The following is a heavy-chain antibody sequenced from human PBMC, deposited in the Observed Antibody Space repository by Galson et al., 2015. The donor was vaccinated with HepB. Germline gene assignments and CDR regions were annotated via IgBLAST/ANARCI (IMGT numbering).Heavy chain of an antibody. CDR3: AKVLPEKTDGWYRQALYYFDS. V-gene: IGHV3-23*01. Sequence: SLRLSCAASGFTFSYYAMSWVRQAPGKGLEWISAITPSGDNTYSADSMKGRFTISRDNSRNTPFLQMNNLRADDTAIYFCAKVLPEKTDGWYRQALYYFDSWGQGTRVTVSS. CDR2: ITPSGDNT. CDR1: GFTFSYYA. D-gene: IGHD6-19*01. J-gene: IGHJ4*02.